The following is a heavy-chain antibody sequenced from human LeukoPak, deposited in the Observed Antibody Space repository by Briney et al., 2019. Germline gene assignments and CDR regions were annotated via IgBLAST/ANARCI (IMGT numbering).Heavy chain of an antibody. CDR3: ARAHCSSTSCLGAFDI. V-gene: IGHV1-2*02. J-gene: IGHJ3*02. CDR2: INPNSGGT. Sequence: ASVKVSCKASGYTFTGYYMHWVRQAPGQGLEWMGWINPNSGGTNYALKFQGRVTMTRDTSISTAYMELSRLRSDDTAVYYCARAHCSSTSCLGAFDIWGQGTMVTVSS. CDR1: GYTFTGYY. D-gene: IGHD2-2*01.